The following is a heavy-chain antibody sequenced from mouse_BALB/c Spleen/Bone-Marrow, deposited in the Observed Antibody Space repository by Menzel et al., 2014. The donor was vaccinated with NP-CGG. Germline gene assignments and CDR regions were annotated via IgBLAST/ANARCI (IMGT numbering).Heavy chain of an antibody. V-gene: IGHV2-6-4*01. CDR3: ARYDVYAMDY. CDR2: IWGGGST. Sequence: VKVVDSGPGLVAPSQSLSIPCTVSGFSLSRYSVHWVRQPPGKGLEWLGMIWGGGSTDYNSALKSRLSISKDNSKSQVFLKMNSLQTDDTAMYYCARYDVYAMDYWGQGTSVTVPS. CDR1: GFSLSRYS. J-gene: IGHJ4*01. D-gene: IGHD2-14*01.